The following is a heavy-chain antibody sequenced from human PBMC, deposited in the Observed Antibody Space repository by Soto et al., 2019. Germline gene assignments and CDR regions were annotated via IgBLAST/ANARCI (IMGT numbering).Heavy chain of an antibody. D-gene: IGHD6-19*01. Sequence: QVQLQESGPGLVKPSGTLSLTCAVSGGSISSSNWWSWVRQPPGKGLEWIGEIYHSGSTNYNPSLKXQVXIXVDKSKNQFSLKLSSVTAAATAVYYCARAVAGHIDYWGQGTLVTVSS. CDR2: IYHSGST. J-gene: IGHJ4*02. CDR1: GGSISSSNW. V-gene: IGHV4-4*02. CDR3: ARAVAGHIDY.